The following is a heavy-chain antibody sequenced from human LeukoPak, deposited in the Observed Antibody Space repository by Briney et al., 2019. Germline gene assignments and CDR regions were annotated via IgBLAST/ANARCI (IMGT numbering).Heavy chain of an antibody. Sequence: PGGSLRLSCAASGFTFSSHWMSWVRQAPGKGLEWVANIKKDGSEKYYVDAVKGRFTISRDNAKTSLYLQMNSLRAEDTAVYYCARDLTVTTLDYWGQGTLVTVSS. CDR1: GFTFSSHW. V-gene: IGHV3-7*01. CDR2: IKKDGSEK. D-gene: IGHD4-17*01. CDR3: ARDLTVTTLDY. J-gene: IGHJ4*02.